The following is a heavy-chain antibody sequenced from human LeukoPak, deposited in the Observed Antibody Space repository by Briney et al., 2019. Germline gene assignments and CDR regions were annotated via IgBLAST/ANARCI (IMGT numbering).Heavy chain of an antibody. CDR2: ISSSSSYI. D-gene: IGHD2-2*01. CDR1: GFTFSSYS. Sequence: GGSLRLSCAASGFTFSSYSMNWVRQAPGKGLEWVSSISSSSSYIYYADSVKGRFTISRDNAKNSLYLQMNGLRAEDTAVYYCAVNYCSSTSCYVDAFDIWGQGTMVTVSS. J-gene: IGHJ3*02. V-gene: IGHV3-21*01. CDR3: AVNYCSSTSCYVDAFDI.